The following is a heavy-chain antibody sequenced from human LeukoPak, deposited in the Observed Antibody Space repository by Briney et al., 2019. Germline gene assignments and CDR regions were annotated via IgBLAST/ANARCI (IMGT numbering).Heavy chain of an antibody. CDR3: GRALGSSSDY. CDR2: LESDGSRT. CDR1: GFIFSNYW. V-gene: IGHV3-74*01. J-gene: IGHJ4*02. Sequence: GGSLRLSCAASGFIFSNYWMSWVRQAPGKGLVWVSCLESDGSRTTYADSVKGRFTISRDNAKNTLYLHINSLRAEDTAVYYCGRALGSSSDYWGRGTLVTVSS. D-gene: IGHD1-26*01.